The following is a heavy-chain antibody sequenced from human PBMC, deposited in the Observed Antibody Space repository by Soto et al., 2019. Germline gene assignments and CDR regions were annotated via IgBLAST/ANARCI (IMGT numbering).Heavy chain of an antibody. V-gene: IGHV3-23*01. CDR3: AKGSGYDFWSGRASFDY. Sequence: GGSLRLSCAASGFTFSSYAMSWVHQAPGKGLEWVSAISGSGGSTYYADSVKGRFTISRDNSKNTLYLQMNSLRAEDTAVYYCAKGSGYDFWSGRASFDYWGQGTLVTVSS. D-gene: IGHD3-3*01. CDR1: GFTFSSYA. CDR2: ISGSGGST. J-gene: IGHJ4*02.